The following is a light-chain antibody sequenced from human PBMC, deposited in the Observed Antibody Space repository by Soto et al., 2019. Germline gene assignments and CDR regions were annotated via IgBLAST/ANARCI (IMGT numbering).Light chain of an antibody. CDR1: QSFRGL. V-gene: IGKV3-11*01. CDR3: QQRHMRPIT. Sequence: EVVLTQSPVTLSLSPGGRATLSCRASQSFRGLLAWYQQKPGQAPRLLIYDAYNRATGIPPRFSGSGSGTDFTLTISSLEPEDSAVYYCQQRHMRPITFGQGTRLEIK. J-gene: IGKJ5*01. CDR2: DAY.